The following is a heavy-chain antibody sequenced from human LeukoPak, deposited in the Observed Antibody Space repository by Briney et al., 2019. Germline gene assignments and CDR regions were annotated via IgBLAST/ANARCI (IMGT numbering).Heavy chain of an antibody. CDR1: GDSFSGYY. J-gene: IGHJ5*02. D-gene: IGHD3-10*01. CDR3: ARIYGSGRYKWFDP. CDR2: INHSGST. V-gene: IGHV4-34*01. Sequence: PSETLSLTCAVYGDSFSGYYWSWIRQPPGKGLEWIGEINHSGSTNYNPSLKGRVTISVDASKNQFSLKLSSVTAADTAVYYCARIYGSGRYKWFDPWGQGTLVTVSS.